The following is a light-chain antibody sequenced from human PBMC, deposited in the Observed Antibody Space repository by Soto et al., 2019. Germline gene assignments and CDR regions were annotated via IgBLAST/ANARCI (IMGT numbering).Light chain of an antibody. CDR1: QSIGVW. Sequence: DIQMTQSPSTLSASVGDIVTITCRDSQSIGVWLSWYQQKTVKAPKILIYKESTLKSGVPSRFSGSGSGTELTLTISRLQPDDLASYYCQHYDHYPITCGQGTRLEIK. CDR2: KES. J-gene: IGKJ5*01. CDR3: QHYDHYPIT. V-gene: IGKV1-5*03.